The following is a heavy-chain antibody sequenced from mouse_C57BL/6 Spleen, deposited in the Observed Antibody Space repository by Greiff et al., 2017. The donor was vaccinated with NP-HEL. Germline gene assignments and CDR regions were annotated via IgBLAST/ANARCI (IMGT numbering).Heavy chain of an antibody. CDR2: ISSGGDYI. Sequence: EVQVVESGEGLVKPGGSLKLSCAASGFTFSSYAMSWVRQTPEQRLEWVAYISSGGDYIYYADTVKGRFTISRDNARNTLYLQMSSLKSEDTAMYYCTRIYDGSRGYFDYWGQGTTLTVSS. J-gene: IGHJ2*01. D-gene: IGHD2-3*01. CDR1: GFTFSSYA. CDR3: TRIYDGSRGYFDY. V-gene: IGHV5-9-1*02.